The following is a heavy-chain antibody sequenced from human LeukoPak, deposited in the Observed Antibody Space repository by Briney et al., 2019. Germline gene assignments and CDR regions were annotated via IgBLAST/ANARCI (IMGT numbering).Heavy chain of an antibody. Sequence: ASVKVSCKASGYTFTSYGISWVRQAPGQGLEWMGWISAYNGNTNYAQKLQGRVTMTTDTSTSTAYMELRSLRSDDTAVYYCARRDYYYDSSGYYAFDIWGQGTMVIVSS. V-gene: IGHV1-18*01. J-gene: IGHJ3*02. CDR1: GYTFTSYG. D-gene: IGHD3-22*01. CDR3: ARRDYYYDSSGYYAFDI. CDR2: ISAYNGNT.